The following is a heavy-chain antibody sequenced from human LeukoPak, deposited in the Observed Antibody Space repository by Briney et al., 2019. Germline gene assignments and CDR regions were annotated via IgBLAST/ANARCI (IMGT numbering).Heavy chain of an antibody. D-gene: IGHD2-15*01. V-gene: IGHV3-21*01. Sequence: GGSLRLSCAASGFTFSSYSMNWVRQAPGKGLEWVSSISSSSSYIYYADSVKGRFTISRDNAKNSLYLQMNSLSAEDTAVYYCARCSGGTYYHSDDYWGQGTLVTVSS. CDR1: GFTFSSYS. J-gene: IGHJ4*02. CDR2: ISSSSSYI. CDR3: ARCSGGTYYHSDDY.